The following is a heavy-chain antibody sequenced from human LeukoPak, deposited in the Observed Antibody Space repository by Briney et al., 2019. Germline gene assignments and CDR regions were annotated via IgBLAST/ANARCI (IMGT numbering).Heavy chain of an antibody. D-gene: IGHD3-3*01. CDR2: INPNSGGT. V-gene: IGHV1-2*02. Sequence: VASVKVSCKASGYTFTGYYMHWVRQAPGQGLEWMGWINPNSGGTNYAQKFQGTVTMTRDTSISTACMELSRLRSDDTAVYYCARGSDDFWSGYSPSYWGQGTLVTVSS. CDR1: GYTFTGYY. J-gene: IGHJ4*02. CDR3: ARGSDDFWSGYSPSY.